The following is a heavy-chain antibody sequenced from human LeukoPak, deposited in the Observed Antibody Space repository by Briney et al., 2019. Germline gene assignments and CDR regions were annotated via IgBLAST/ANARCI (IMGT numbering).Heavy chain of an antibody. CDR1: GFTFSSSA. D-gene: IGHD2-21*02. CDR2: ITYGGNSK. J-gene: IGHJ4*02. Sequence: GGSLRLSCAASGFTFSSSAMPWVRQAPGKGLEWVSAITYGGNSKYYADSVKGRFTISRDNSKNTLYLQMNSLRAEDTAIYYCAKDRLTVKPYYFDCWGQGTLVTASS. V-gene: IGHV3-23*01. CDR3: AKDRLTVKPYYFDC.